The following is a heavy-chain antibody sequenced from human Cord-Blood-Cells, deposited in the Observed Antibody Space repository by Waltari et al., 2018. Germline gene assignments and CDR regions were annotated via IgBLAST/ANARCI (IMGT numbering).Heavy chain of an antibody. CDR2: INHSGST. CDR1: GGSFSGYY. Sequence: QVQLQQWGAGLLKPSETLSLTCAVYGGSFSGYYWSGIRQPPGKGLEWIGEINHSGSTNYNPSLKSRVTISVDTSKNQFSLKLSSVTAADTAVYYCARANDFWSGYFDYWGQGTLVTVSS. V-gene: IGHV4-34*01. J-gene: IGHJ4*02. D-gene: IGHD3-3*01. CDR3: ARANDFWSGYFDY.